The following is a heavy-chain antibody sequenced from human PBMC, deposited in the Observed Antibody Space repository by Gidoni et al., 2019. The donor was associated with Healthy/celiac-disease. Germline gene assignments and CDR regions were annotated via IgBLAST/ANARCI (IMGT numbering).Heavy chain of an antibody. V-gene: IGHV4-34*01. Sequence: QVQLQQWGAGLLKPSETLSLTCAVYGGSFSGYYWRWIRQPPGKGLEWIGEINHSGSTNYNPSLKSRVTISVDTSKNQFSLKLSSVTAADTAVYYCARGPAKDIVVVPAAKGGFDPWGQGTLVTVSS. CDR3: ARGPAKDIVVVPAAKGGFDP. J-gene: IGHJ5*02. D-gene: IGHD2-2*01. CDR2: INHSGST. CDR1: GGSFSGYY.